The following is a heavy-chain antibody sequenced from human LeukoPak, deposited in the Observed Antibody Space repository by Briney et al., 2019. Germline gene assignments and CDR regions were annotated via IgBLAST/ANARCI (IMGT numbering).Heavy chain of an antibody. CDR2: INVDGDST. D-gene: IGHD2-15*01. J-gene: IGHJ4*02. CDR3: ARTYCSGGSCSGWFDY. CDR1: GFTFTSYR. V-gene: IGHV3-74*01. Sequence: GGSLRLSCAASGFTFTSYRMHWVRQVPGKGLVWVSRINVDGDSTNYADSVKARFTISRDNAKNTLYLQMNSLRAEDTAVYYCARTYCSGGSCSGWFDYWGQGTLVTVSS.